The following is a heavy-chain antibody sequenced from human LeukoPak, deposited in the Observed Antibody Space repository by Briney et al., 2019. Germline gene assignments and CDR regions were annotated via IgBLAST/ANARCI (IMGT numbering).Heavy chain of an antibody. J-gene: IGHJ4*02. Sequence: GSVKVSCKASGYTFTSYDINWVRQATGQGLEWMGWMNPNSGNTGYAQKFQGRVTITRNTSISTAYMELSSLRSEDTAVYYCARGKSGYSSSWYDYWGQGTLVTVSS. CDR1: GYTFTSYD. CDR3: ARGKSGYSSSWYDY. CDR2: MNPNSGNT. V-gene: IGHV1-8*01. D-gene: IGHD6-13*01.